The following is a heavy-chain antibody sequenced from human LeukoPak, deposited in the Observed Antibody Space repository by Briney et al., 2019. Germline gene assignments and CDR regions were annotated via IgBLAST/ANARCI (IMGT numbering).Heavy chain of an antibody. J-gene: IGHJ3*02. CDR3: AKSKWLQLHPDAFDI. Sequence: GGSLRLSCAASRFTFSLYAMSWVRQAPGKGLEWVSAISGSGGSTYYADSVKGRFTISRDNSKNTLYLQMNSLRAEDTAVYYCAKSKWLQLHPDAFDIWGQGTMVTVSS. CDR1: RFTFSLYA. D-gene: IGHD5-24*01. CDR2: ISGSGGST. V-gene: IGHV3-23*01.